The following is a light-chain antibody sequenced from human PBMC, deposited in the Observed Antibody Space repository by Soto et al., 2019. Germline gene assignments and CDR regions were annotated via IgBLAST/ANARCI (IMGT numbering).Light chain of an antibody. CDR3: QQYGSFSPIT. V-gene: IGKV1-5*01. CDR2: DAS. CDR1: RSISNW. J-gene: IGKJ4*01. Sequence: DIQMIQSPSTLSASVGDRVTITCRASRSISNWLAWYQQRPGIAPKLPIFDASILQSGVPSRFSGSGSGTEFTLSISRLQTDDFATYYCQQYGSFSPITFGGGTKVEI.